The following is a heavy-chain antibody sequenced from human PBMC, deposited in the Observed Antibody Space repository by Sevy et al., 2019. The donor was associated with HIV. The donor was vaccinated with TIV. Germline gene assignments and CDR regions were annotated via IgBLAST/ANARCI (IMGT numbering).Heavy chain of an antibody. Sequence: GGSLRLSCAASGFTFSSYSMNWVRQAPGQGLELVSYISSSSSTIYYADSVKGRFTISRDNAKNSLYLQMNSLRDEDTAVYYCAREESSSWSSFDYWGQGTLVTVSS. CDR3: AREESSSWSSFDY. CDR2: ISSSSSTI. D-gene: IGHD6-13*01. CDR1: GFTFSSYS. J-gene: IGHJ4*02. V-gene: IGHV3-48*02.